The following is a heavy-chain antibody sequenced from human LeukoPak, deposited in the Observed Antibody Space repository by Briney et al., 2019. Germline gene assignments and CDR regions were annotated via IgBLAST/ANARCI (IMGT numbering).Heavy chain of an antibody. Sequence: PGGSLRLSCAASGFTFSTYAMSWVRQAPGKGLEWVSALSSSGGSTYYADSVKGRFTISRDNSKNTLYLLMNSLRSDDTAVYYCARDRGLGGLPVPSDYWGQGTLVTVSS. CDR2: LSSSGGST. CDR3: ARDRGLGGLPVPSDY. V-gene: IGHV3-23*01. J-gene: IGHJ4*02. CDR1: GFTFSTYA. D-gene: IGHD3-16*01.